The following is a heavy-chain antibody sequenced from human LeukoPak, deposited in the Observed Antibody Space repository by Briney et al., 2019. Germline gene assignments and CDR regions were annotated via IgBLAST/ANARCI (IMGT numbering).Heavy chain of an antibody. V-gene: IGHV3-74*01. CDR1: GFTFSSYA. Sequence: GGSLRLSCAASGFTFSSYAMSWVRQAPGKGLVWVSRINSDGSSTSYADSVKGRFTISRDNAKNTLYLQMNSLRAEDTALYYCAKDMTPYGSGPFDYWGQGTLVTVSS. CDR3: AKDMTPYGSGPFDY. CDR2: INSDGSST. J-gene: IGHJ4*02. D-gene: IGHD3-10*01.